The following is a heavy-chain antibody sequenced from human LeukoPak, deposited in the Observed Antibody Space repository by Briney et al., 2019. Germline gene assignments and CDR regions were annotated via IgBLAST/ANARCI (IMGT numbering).Heavy chain of an antibody. Sequence: PGGSLRLSCAASGFTFSSYAMSWVRQAPGKGLEWVSAISGSGGSTYYADSVKGRFTISRDNSKNTLYLQMNSLRAEDTAVYYCAKGRGTYSRGWYNWFDPWGQGTLVTVSS. V-gene: IGHV3-23*01. CDR3: AKGRGTYSRGWYNWFDP. CDR2: ISGSGGST. D-gene: IGHD6-19*01. J-gene: IGHJ5*02. CDR1: GFTFSSYA.